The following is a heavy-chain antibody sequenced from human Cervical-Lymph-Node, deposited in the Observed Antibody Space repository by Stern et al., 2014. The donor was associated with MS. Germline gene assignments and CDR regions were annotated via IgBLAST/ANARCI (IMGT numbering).Heavy chain of an antibody. CDR3: ARARAIAVAFDL. CDR1: RYSINSDYY. Sequence: QVQLQESGPGLVKPSETLSLTCTVSRYSINSDYYWGWIRQPPGKGLEWIGSIYHSGSTYYNSSLKSRVTISVETSKNPFSLKLSSGTAADTAVYYCARARAIAVAFDLWGRGTLVTVSS. J-gene: IGHJ2*01. CDR2: IYHSGST. V-gene: IGHV4-38-2*02. D-gene: IGHD6-19*01.